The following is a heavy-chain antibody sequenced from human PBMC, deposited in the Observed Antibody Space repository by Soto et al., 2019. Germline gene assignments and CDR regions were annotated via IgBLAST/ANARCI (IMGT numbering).Heavy chain of an antibody. CDR2: INHSGST. CDR3: ARSNFRKSLGDPNKYPFDY. D-gene: IGHD2-21*02. J-gene: IGHJ4*02. Sequence: SETLSLTCAVYGGSFSGYYWSWIRQPPGKGLEWIGEINHSGSTNYNPSLKSRVTISVDTSKNQFSLKLSSVTAADTAVYYCARSNFRKSLGDPNKYPFDYWGQGTLVTVSS. V-gene: IGHV4-34*01. CDR1: GGSFSGYY.